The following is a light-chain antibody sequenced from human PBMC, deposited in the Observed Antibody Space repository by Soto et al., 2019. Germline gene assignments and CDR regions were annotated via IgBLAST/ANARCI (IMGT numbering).Light chain of an antibody. CDR1: SSNIGSTN. V-gene: IGLV1-44*01. CDR3: AAWDDILNCPV. Sequence: QSVLTQPPSASGTPGQRVTISCSGRSSNIGSTNVHWYQQLPGTATKLLIFSNNQPPSGVPDLFSSSTSGTAASLAISGLQSEDEADYYCAAWDDILNCPVFGGGTKLTVL. J-gene: IGLJ2*01. CDR2: SNN.